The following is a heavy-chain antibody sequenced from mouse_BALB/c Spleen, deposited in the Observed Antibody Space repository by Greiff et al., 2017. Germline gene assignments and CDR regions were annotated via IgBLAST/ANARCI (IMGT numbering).Heavy chain of an antibody. CDR1: GFSLTSYG. V-gene: IGHV2-4-1*01. CDR2: IWSGGST. D-gene: IGHD2-4*01. CDR3: ARNWRAMITTEGAFDY. J-gene: IGHJ2*01. Sequence: QVQLKESGPGLVQPSQSLSITCTVSGFSLTSYGVHWVRQSPGKGLEWLGVIWSGGSTDYNAAFISRLSISKDNSKSQVFFKMNSLQADDTAIYYCARNWRAMITTEGAFDYWGQGTTRTVSS.